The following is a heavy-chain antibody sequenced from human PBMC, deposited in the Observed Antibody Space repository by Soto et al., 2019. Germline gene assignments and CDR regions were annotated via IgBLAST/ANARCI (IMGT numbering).Heavy chain of an antibody. CDR2: IIPILGIA. J-gene: IGHJ5*02. CDR3: ASHYGDYRNWFDP. V-gene: IGHV1-69*02. D-gene: IGHD4-17*01. CDR1: GGTFSSYT. Sequence: QVQLVQSGAEVKKPGSSVKVSCKASGGTFSSYTISWVRQAPGQGLEWMGRIIPILGIANYAQKFQGRVTITAYKSTSTAYMELSSLRSEDTAVYYWASHYGDYRNWFDPWGQGTLVTVSS.